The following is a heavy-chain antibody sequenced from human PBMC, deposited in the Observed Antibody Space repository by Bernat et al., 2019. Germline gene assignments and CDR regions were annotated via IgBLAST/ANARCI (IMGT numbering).Heavy chain of an antibody. CDR2: INHSGST. CDR3: ARGRSGYGHFDF. J-gene: IGHJ4*02. D-gene: IGHD5-12*01. CDR1: GGSFSGYY. Sequence: QVQLQQWGAGLLKPSETLSLTCAVYGGSFSGYYWSWIRQPPGKGLEWIGEINHSGSTNYNPSLKSRVTISVDTSKNQFSLNLTSVTAADTAVYFCARGRSGYGHFDFWGQGIPVTVSS. V-gene: IGHV4-34*01.